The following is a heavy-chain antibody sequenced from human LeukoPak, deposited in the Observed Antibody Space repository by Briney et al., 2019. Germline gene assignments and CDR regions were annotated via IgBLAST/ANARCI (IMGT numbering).Heavy chain of an antibody. CDR1: GYSISSGYY. Sequence: SETLSLTCTVSGYSISSGYYWGWIRQPPGKGLEWIGEINHSGSTNYNPSLKSRVTISVDTSKNQFSLKLSSVTAADTAVYYCARGLRYFDWLSKPRYYFDYWGQGTLVTVSS. J-gene: IGHJ4*02. CDR3: ARGLRYFDWLSKPRYYFDY. CDR2: INHSGST. V-gene: IGHV4-38-2*02. D-gene: IGHD3-9*01.